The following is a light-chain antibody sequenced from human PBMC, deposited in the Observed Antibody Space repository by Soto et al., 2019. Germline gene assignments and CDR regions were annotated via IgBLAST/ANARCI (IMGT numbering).Light chain of an antibody. CDR3: QQYDVWPALT. Sequence: EKELTPSPVTPSLSPGGRATLSSRARQSVSSNLAWYQQRPGQAPRLLIYGASTRASGVPDRFSGSGSGTEFILTISSLQSEDSAVYYCQQYDVWPALTFGGGTKVDIK. CDR1: QSVSSN. CDR2: GAS. J-gene: IGKJ4*01. V-gene: IGKV3-15*01.